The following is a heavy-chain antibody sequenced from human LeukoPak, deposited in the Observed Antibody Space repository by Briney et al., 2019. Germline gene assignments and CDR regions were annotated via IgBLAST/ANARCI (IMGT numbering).Heavy chain of an antibody. CDR2: IYTSGST. V-gene: IGHV4-61*02. D-gene: IGHD6-13*01. CDR1: GGSISSGTHY. J-gene: IGHJ5*02. CDR3: ATSGSSWYGHWFDP. Sequence: PSQTLSLTCTVSGGSISSGTHYWSWIRQPAGKGLEWIGRIYTSGSTNYNPSLKSRVTISVDTSKNQFSLKLSSVTAADTAVYYCATSGSSWYGHWFDPWGQGTLVTVSS.